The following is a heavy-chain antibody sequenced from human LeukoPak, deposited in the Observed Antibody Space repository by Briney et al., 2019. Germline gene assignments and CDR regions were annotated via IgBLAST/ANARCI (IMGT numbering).Heavy chain of an antibody. V-gene: IGHV1-2*02. CDR3: ALGYYYGSGNYLGMRTFDI. Sequence: ASVRVSCKASGYTFTGYYMHWVRQAPGQGLEWMGWINPNSGGTNYAQKFQGRVTMTRNTSISTAYMELSSLRSEDTAVYYCALGYYYGSGNYLGMRTFDIWGQGTMVTVSS. CDR1: GYTFTGYY. J-gene: IGHJ3*02. D-gene: IGHD3-10*01. CDR2: INPNSGGT.